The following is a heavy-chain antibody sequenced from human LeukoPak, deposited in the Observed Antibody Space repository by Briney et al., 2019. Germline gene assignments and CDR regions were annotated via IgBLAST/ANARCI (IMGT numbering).Heavy chain of an antibody. CDR1: GFTFSDYF. J-gene: IGHJ6*03. CDR3: AKSGSSSWSGYYYMDV. Sequence: GGSLRLSCAASGFTFSDYFMSWIRQAPGKGLEWVSYISSSGSTIYYADSVKGRFTISRDNAKNSLYLQMNSLRAEDMALYYCAKSGSSSWSGYYYMDVWGKGTTVTVSS. V-gene: IGHV3-11*01. CDR2: ISSSGSTI. D-gene: IGHD6-13*01.